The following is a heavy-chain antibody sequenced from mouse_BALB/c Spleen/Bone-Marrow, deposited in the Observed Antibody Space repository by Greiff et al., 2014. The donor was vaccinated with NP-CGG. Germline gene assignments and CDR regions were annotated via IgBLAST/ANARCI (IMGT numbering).Heavy chain of an antibody. CDR2: ISSGGSYT. Sequence: EVQLVESGGGLVEPGGSLKLSCAASGFTFSYYGMSWVRQSPEKRLEWVAEISSGGSYTYYPDTVTGRFTISRDNAKNTLYLEMSSLRSEDTAMYYCARDSSGYFDYWGQGTTLTVSA. D-gene: IGHD3-1*01. CDR1: GFTFSYYG. J-gene: IGHJ2*01. V-gene: IGHV5-9-4*01. CDR3: ARDSSGYFDY.